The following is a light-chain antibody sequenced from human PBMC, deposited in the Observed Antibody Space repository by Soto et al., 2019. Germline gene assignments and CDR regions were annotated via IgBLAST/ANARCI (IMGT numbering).Light chain of an antibody. V-gene: IGLV1-47*01. J-gene: IGLJ1*01. CDR1: SSNIGSNY. CDR2: RNN. Sequence: QSVLTRPPSASGTPGPMVTISCSGSSSNIGSNYVYWYQQLPGTAPKLLIYRNNQRPSGVPDRFSGSKSGTSASLAISGLRSEDEADYYCAAWDDSLKVFGTGTKVTVL. CDR3: AAWDDSLKV.